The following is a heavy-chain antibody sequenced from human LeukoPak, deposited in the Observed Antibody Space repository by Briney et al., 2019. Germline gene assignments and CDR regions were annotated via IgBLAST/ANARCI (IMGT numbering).Heavy chain of an antibody. J-gene: IGHJ4*02. CDR3: ARIIAAGSSDY. D-gene: IGHD6-13*01. CDR1: GFTFSSYS. Sequence: GGSLRLSCAASGFTFSSYSMNWVRQAPGKGLEWVSSISSSSSYIYYADSVKGRFTISRDNAKNSLYLRMNSLRAEDTAVYYCARIIAAGSSDYWGQGTLVTVSS. CDR2: ISSSSSYI. V-gene: IGHV3-21*01.